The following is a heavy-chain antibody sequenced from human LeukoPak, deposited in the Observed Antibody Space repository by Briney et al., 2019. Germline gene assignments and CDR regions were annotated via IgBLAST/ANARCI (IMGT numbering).Heavy chain of an antibody. V-gene: IGHV1-18*01. D-gene: IGHD4-11*01. Sequence: ASVKVSCKASGYTFTSYGISWVRQAPGQGLEWMGWISAYNGNTNYAQKLQGRVTMTTDTSTSTAYMGLRSLRSDDTAVYYCAREGTTVTENYYYGMDVWGQGTTVTVSS. CDR1: GYTFTSYG. J-gene: IGHJ6*02. CDR3: AREGTTVTENYYYGMDV. CDR2: ISAYNGNT.